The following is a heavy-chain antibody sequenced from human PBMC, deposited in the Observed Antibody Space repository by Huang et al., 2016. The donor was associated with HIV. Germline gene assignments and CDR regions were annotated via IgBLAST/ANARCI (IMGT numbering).Heavy chain of an antibody. CDR1: GFSLSTSGVG. Sequence: QITLKESGPTLVKPTQTLTLTCTFSGFSLSTSGVGVGWIRQPPGKALEWLALIHWNNDKDYNASMKSRHNITKDNYKNQVVLTMANVDPLDTATYYCARRAASGWQQEYFHLWGQGTLVTVSS. CDR3: ARRAASGWQQEYFHL. CDR2: IHWNNDK. D-gene: IGHD6-19*01. J-gene: IGHJ1*01. V-gene: IGHV2-5*01.